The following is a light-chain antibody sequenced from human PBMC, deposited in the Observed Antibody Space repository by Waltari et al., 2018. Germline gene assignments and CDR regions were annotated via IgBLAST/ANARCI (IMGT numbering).Light chain of an antibody. V-gene: IGKV6-21*01. Sequence: EIVLTQSPDFPSVSPEEKVTITCRASQNVGRSLHWYQQKPNQSPKLLIKYASQSFSGVPSRFSGSGSGTDFTLTINGLEAEDAATYYCHQGSSLPGTFGQGTKVEVK. J-gene: IGKJ1*01. CDR3: HQGSSLPGT. CDR1: QNVGRS. CDR2: YAS.